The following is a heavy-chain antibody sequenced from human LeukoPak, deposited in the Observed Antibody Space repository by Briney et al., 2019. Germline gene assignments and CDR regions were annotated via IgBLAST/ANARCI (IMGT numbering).Heavy chain of an antibody. Sequence: GGSLRLSCAASGFTFSSYAMHWVRQAPGKGLEWVAVISYDGSNKYYADSVKGRFTISRDNSKNTLYLQMSSLRAEDTAVYYCATVRKSLWIPEFDFWGQGTLVTVSS. D-gene: IGHD1-1*01. CDR2: ISYDGSNK. CDR3: ATVRKSLWIPEFDF. CDR1: GFTFSSYA. J-gene: IGHJ4*02. V-gene: IGHV3-30*04.